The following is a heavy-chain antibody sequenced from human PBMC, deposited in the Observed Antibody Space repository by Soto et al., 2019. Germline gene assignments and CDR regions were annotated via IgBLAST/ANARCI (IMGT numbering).Heavy chain of an antibody. CDR2: IYDTESA. CDR3: ARAYYDTNGYSLDP. Sequence: SETLSLTCSVSGESISSGGYYWSWIRHLPGKGLEWIGYIYDTESAYYNPSLKSRVSISMDTSENHFAMRLTSVTAADSAVYYCARAYYDTNGYSLDPWGLGTLVTVSS. CDR1: GESISSGGYY. J-gene: IGHJ5*02. D-gene: IGHD3-16*01. V-gene: IGHV4-31*03.